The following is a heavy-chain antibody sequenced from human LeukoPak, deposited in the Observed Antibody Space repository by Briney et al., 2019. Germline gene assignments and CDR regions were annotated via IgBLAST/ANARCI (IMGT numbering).Heavy chain of an antibody. CDR3: ARDLVADDAFDI. CDR2: ISSSGSTI. J-gene: IGHJ3*02. V-gene: IGHV3-11*01. D-gene: IGHD5-12*01. Sequence: GGSLRLSCAASGFTFSDYYMSWIRQAPGKGLEWVSYISSSGSTIYYADSVKGRFTISRDNAKNSLYLQMNSLRAKDTAVYYCARDLVADDAFDIWGQGTMVTVSS. CDR1: GFTFSDYY.